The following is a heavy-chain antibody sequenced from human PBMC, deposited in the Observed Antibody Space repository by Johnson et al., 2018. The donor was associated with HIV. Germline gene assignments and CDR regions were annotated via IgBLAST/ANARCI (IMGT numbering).Heavy chain of an antibody. CDR2: IQSGENT. Sequence: EVQLLESGGGFVQPGGSLRLSCAASGFSVGSNSMSWVRQAPGKGLEWVSVIQSGENTLYAASVKGRFTVSRDDSRNTLYLQINSLRAEDTAVYYCAGGVNVAFDIWGPGTVVTVSS. D-gene: IGHD1-1*01. J-gene: IGHJ3*02. V-gene: IGHV3-66*01. CDR3: AGGVNVAFDI. CDR1: GFSVGSNS.